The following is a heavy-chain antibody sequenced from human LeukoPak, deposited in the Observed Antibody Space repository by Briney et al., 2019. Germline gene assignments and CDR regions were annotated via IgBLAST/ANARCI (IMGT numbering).Heavy chain of an antibody. CDR2: IYHSGST. Sequence: SETLSLTCAVSGYSISSGYYWGWLRQPPGKGLGWIGSIYHSGSTYYNPSLKSRVTISVDTSKNQFSLKLSSVTAADTAVYYCARRYYDFWSGYFYFDYWGQGTLVTVSS. J-gene: IGHJ4*02. CDR1: GYSISSGYY. D-gene: IGHD3-3*01. V-gene: IGHV4-38-2*01. CDR3: ARRYYDFWSGYFYFDY.